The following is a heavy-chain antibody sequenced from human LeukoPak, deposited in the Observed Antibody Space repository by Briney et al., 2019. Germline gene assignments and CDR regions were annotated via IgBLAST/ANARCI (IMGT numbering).Heavy chain of an antibody. V-gene: IGHV7-4-1*02. CDR3: ARARGTEWMDY. Sequence: ASVKVSCKASGYTFTKYPMNRVRQAPGQGPEYMGWINTNTGSPVYAQDFIGRFVFSLDTSVSTAYLQISDLKAEDTAVYYCARARGTEWMDYWGQGTLVTVSS. CDR1: GYTFTKYP. CDR2: INTNTGSP. D-gene: IGHD3-16*01. J-gene: IGHJ4*02.